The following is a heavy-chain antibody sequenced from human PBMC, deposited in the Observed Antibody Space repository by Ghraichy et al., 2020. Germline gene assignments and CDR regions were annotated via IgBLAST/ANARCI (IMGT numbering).Heavy chain of an antibody. CDR2: ISSDLNYI. D-gene: IGHD3-10*01. Sequence: GGSLRLSCAASGFIFNSYSMNWVRQAPGKGLEWVSFISSDLNYIYYADSVKGRFTISRDNAKNSLHLQMNSLRAEDTAVYYCARDRIPDARFGELDFGDDPGGQGALVTVSS. CDR3: ARDRIPDARFGELDFGDDP. J-gene: IGHJ5*02. CDR1: GFIFNSYS. V-gene: IGHV3-21*01.